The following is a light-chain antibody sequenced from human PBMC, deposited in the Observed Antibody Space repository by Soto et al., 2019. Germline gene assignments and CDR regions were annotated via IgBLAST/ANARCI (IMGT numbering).Light chain of an antibody. CDR1: NIGNKR. CDR2: YDS. V-gene: IGLV3-21*04. CDR3: QVWDIMTDNYV. J-gene: IGLJ1*01. Sequence: SYVLTQPPSVSVAPEKTATITCGGNNIGNKRVHWYRQKPGQAPVLLISYDSDRPSGIPERFSGSNSENTATLIISRVEAGDEADYYCQVWDIMTDNYVFGSGTKLTVL.